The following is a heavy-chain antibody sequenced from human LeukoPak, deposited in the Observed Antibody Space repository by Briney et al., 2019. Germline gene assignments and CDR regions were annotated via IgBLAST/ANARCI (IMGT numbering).Heavy chain of an antibody. V-gene: IGHV3-48*03. CDR3: ARDTHCYDSSGWLGGYFQH. D-gene: IGHD3-22*01. CDR2: ISSSGSTI. CDR1: GFTFSSYE. Sequence: GGSLRLSCAASGFTFSSYEMNWVRQAPGKGLEWVSYISSSGSTIYYADSVKGRFTISRDNAKNSLYLQMNSLRAEDTAVYYCARDTHCYDSSGWLGGYFQHWGQGTLVTVSS. J-gene: IGHJ1*01.